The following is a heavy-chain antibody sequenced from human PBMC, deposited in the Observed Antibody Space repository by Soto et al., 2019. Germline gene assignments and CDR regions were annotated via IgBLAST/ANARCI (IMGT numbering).Heavy chain of an antibody. CDR1: GFTFGDYA. D-gene: IGHD2-15*01. Sequence: GGSLRLSCTASGFTFGDYAMSWFRQAPGKGLEWVGFIRSKAYGGTTEYAASVKGRFTISRDDSKSIAYLQMNSLKNEDTAVYYCTRGYCSGGSCYHFVDYWGQGTLVTVSS. V-gene: IGHV3-49*03. J-gene: IGHJ4*02. CDR3: TRGYCSGGSCYHFVDY. CDR2: IRSKAYGGTT.